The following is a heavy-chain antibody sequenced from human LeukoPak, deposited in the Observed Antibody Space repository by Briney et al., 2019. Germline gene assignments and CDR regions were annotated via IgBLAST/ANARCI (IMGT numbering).Heavy chain of an antibody. D-gene: IGHD6-13*01. J-gene: IGHJ6*03. V-gene: IGHV3-7*01. Sequence: GGSLRLSCAASGFTFSSYWMSWVRQAPGKGLEWVANIKQDGSEKYYVDSVKGRFAISRDNAKNSLYLQMNSLRAEDTAVYYCARDMYSSSWYEVYYYYYMDVWGKGTTVTISS. CDR1: GFTFSSYW. CDR3: ARDMYSSSWYEVYYYYYMDV. CDR2: IKQDGSEK.